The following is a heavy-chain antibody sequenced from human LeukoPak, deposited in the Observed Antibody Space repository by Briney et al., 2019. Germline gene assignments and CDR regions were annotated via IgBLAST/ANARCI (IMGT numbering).Heavy chain of an antibody. CDR2: INPNSGGT. V-gene: IGHV1-2*02. Sequence: ASVKVSCNASGYTFTGCYMHWVRHAPGQGLEWLGWINPNSGGTNYAQKFQGRVTMTRDTSISTAYMELSRLGSADTAVYYCARVVGATNSPGDYWGQGNLVTVSS. CDR3: ARVVGATNSPGDY. D-gene: IGHD1-26*01. CDR1: GYTFTGCY. J-gene: IGHJ4*02.